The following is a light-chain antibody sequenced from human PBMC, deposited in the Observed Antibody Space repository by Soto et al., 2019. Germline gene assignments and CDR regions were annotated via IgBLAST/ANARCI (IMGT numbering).Light chain of an antibody. CDR3: EQRSKFAGK. CDR1: Y. CDR2: DAS. V-gene: IGKV3-11*01. Sequence: YLAWYQQKPGQAPRLLIYDASNRDTGIPVRFSGCGSGTEYNITVRSLQPEDIAVYYCEQRSKFAGKFGGGTKVDNK. J-gene: IGKJ4*02.